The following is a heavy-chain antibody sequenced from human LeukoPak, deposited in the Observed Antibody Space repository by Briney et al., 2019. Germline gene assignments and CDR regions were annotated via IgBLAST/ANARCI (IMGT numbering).Heavy chain of an antibody. V-gene: IGHV3-64D*06. D-gene: IGHD3-16*01. J-gene: IGHJ3*02. Sequence: GGSLRLSCSASGFIFSRYAMHWVRQAPGKGLEYVSGINNNGDNTYYSDSVKARLTISRDNFKNTLFLQMTSLRNEDTAVYYCVKTMVTFGGVIRTDAFDIWGQGTMVTVS. CDR1: GFIFSRYA. CDR2: INNNGDNT. CDR3: VKTMVTFGGVIRTDAFDI.